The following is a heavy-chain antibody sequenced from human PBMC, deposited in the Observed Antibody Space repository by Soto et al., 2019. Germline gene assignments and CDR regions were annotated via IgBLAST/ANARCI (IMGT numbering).Heavy chain of an antibody. J-gene: IGHJ3*02. CDR3: ATAYVYDFENSNYYRDAFDI. V-gene: IGHV5-51*01. CDR2: MYPDDSDI. D-gene: IGHD3-22*01. Sequence: PGEAPKISCKASGNSLSFYWNDWVRQVPGKGLGVMAIMYPDDSDIRSSPSFEAHVTISADKSTSTAFLQWSSLKASDTAMYYCATAYVYDFENSNYYRDAFDIWGQGTLVTVSS. CDR1: GNSLSFYW.